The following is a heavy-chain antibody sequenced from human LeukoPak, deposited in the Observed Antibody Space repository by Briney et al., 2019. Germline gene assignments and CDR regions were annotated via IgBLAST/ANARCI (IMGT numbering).Heavy chain of an antibody. Sequence: ASVKASCKASGYTFTGYYMHWVRQAPGQGLGWMGWINPNSGGTNYAQKFQGRVTMTRDTSISTAYMELSRLRSDDTAVYYCARDRRRRWQQLERYSFDPWGQGTLVTVSS. CDR3: ARDRRRRWQQLERYSFDP. V-gene: IGHV1-2*02. CDR1: GYTFTGYY. J-gene: IGHJ5*02. CDR2: INPNSGGT. D-gene: IGHD6-13*01.